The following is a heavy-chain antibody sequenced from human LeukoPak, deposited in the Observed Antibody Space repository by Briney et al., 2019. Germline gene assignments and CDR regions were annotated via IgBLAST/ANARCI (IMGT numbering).Heavy chain of an antibody. CDR1: VFTLSTYS. J-gene: IGHJ6*04. Sequence: GGSLRLSCAASVFTLSTYSMNLVRQAPGKGLEGVSSITSSSSYYADSVKGRFTISRDNAKNSLFLQMNSLRAEDTAVYFCARDPDPHDYGDYEEGFWYYYAMDVWGKGATVTVSS. CDR3: ARDPDPHDYGDYEEGFWYYYAMDV. D-gene: IGHD4-17*01. CDR2: ITSSSSY. V-gene: IGHV3-21*01.